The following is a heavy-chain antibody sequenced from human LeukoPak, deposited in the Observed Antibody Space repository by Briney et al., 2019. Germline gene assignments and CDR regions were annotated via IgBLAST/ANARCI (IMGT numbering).Heavy chain of an antibody. Sequence: SETLSLTCTVPGGSSSSNYWSWIRQRPGKGLEWIGHIFYSGSTNYNHSLKSRVTISVDTCKNQFSLKLSSVTAADTAVYYCAQLPCSGGSCFPGLSYWGQGTLVTVSS. J-gene: IGHJ4*02. D-gene: IGHD2-15*01. CDR1: GGSSSSNY. CDR2: IFYSGST. CDR3: AQLPCSGGSCFPGLSY. V-gene: IGHV4-59*01.